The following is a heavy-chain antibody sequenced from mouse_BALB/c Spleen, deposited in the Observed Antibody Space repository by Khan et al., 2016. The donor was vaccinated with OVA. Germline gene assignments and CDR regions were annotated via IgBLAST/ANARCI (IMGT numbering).Heavy chain of an antibody. Sequence: EVELVESGGGLVKPGGSLKLSCAASGFTFSSYTMSWVRQTPEKRLEWVANINSAGDNTYYPDSVKGRFTISRDNAKNNLYLQMSSLRSEDTALYYCARSNYGTFAYWGQGTLVTVSA. J-gene: IGHJ3*01. CDR3: ARSNYGTFAY. D-gene: IGHD2-1*01. V-gene: IGHV5-9*03. CDR2: INSAGDNT. CDR1: GFTFSSYT.